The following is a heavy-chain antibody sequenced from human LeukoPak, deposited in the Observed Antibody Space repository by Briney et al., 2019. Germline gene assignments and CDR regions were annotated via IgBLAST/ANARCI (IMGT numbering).Heavy chain of an antibody. CDR2: IKPNTGGT. CDR1: GYTFTAYY. CDR3: ARDMWQQFDWFDP. D-gene: IGHD6-13*01. Sequence: ASVKVSCKASGYTFTAYYMHWVRHAPGQGLEWMGWIKPNTGGTNSEQRFQGRVTMTRDTSISTAYMELSRLTSDNTAVYYCARDMWQQFDWFDPWGQGTLVTV. V-gene: IGHV1-2*02. J-gene: IGHJ5*02.